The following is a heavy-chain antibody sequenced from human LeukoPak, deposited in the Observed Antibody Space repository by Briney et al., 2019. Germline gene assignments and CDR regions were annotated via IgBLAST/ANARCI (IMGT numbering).Heavy chain of an antibody. D-gene: IGHD3-3*01. J-gene: IGHJ4*02. Sequence: ASVKVSCKASGYTFTSYGISWVRQAPGQGLEWMGWISAYNGNTNYAQKLQGRVTMTTDTSTSTAYMELRSLRSDDTAVYYCARVGTTYYDFWSGLYYFDYWGQGTLVTVSS. CDR1: GYTFTSYG. CDR3: ARVGTTYYDFWSGLYYFDY. CDR2: ISAYNGNT. V-gene: IGHV1-18*01.